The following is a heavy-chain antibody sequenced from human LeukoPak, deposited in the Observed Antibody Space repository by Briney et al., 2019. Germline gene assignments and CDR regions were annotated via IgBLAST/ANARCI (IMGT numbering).Heavy chain of an antibody. D-gene: IGHD6-19*01. CDR3: ARDQGQWLVLGVFDY. CDR1: GFTFSSYA. V-gene: IGHV3-30*04. CDR2: ISYDGSNK. J-gene: IGHJ4*02. Sequence: GGPLRLSCAASGFTFSSYAMHWVRQAPGKGLEWVAVISYDGSNKYYADSVKGRFTISRDNSKNTLYLQMNSLRAEDTAVYYCARDQGQWLVLGVFDYWGQGTLVTVSS.